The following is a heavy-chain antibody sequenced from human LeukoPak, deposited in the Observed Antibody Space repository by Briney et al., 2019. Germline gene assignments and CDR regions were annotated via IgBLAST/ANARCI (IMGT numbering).Heavy chain of an antibody. J-gene: IGHJ4*02. CDR3: AKPARTDYADY. CDR2: ISWNSGSI. D-gene: IGHD1-14*01. Sequence: GGSLRFYCAASGFTFDDYAMHWVRQAPGKGLEWVSGISWNSGSIGYADSVKGRFTISRDNSKNTLYLQMNSLRAEDTAVYYCAKPARTDYADYWGQGTLVTVSS. CDR1: GFTFDDYA. V-gene: IGHV3-9*01.